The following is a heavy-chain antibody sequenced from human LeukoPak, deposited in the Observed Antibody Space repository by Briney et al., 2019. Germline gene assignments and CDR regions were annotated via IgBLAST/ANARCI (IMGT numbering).Heavy chain of an antibody. D-gene: IGHD1-1*01. CDR3: AVGTTGTTSLFDAFDI. J-gene: IGHJ3*02. Sequence: SETLSLTCTVSGGSISSYYWSWIRQPAGKGLEWIGRIYTSGSTNYNPSPKSRVTMSVDTSKNQFSLKLSSVTAADTAVYYCAVGTTGTTSLFDAFDIWGQGTIVTVSS. CDR2: IYTSGST. V-gene: IGHV4-4*07. CDR1: GGSISSYY.